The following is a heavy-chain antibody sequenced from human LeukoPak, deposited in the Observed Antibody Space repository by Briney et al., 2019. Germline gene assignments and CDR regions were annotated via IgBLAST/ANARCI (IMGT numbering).Heavy chain of an antibody. CDR3: ARGILHYGLTGFDS. D-gene: IGHD3-16*01. J-gene: IGHJ4*02. CDR1: RFTFSSYD. Sequence: PGGSLRLSCAASRFTFSSYDLRWVRQAQGKGLEYVSAISTNGGSTYYANSGKGRFTISRDNSKNTLYLQMGSLRAEDMAVYYCARGILHYGLTGFDSWGQGTLVTVSS. V-gene: IGHV3-64*01. CDR2: ISTNGGST.